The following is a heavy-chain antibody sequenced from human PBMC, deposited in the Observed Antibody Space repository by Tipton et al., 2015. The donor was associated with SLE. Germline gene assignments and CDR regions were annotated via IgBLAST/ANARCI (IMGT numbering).Heavy chain of an antibody. CDR2: MNPNSGNT. J-gene: IGHJ4*02. CDR1: GGTFSSYA. V-gene: IGHV1-8*02. CDR3: ARGSSRDY. Sequence: QVQLVQSGAEVKKPGSSVKVSCKASGGTFSSYAISWVRQAPGQGLEWMGWMNPNSGNTGYAQKFQGRVTMTRNTSISTAYMELSSLRSEDTAVYYCARGSSRDYWGQGTLVTVSS.